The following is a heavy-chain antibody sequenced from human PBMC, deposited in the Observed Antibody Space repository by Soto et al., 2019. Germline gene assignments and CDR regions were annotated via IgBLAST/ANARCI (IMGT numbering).Heavy chain of an antibody. Sequence: ASVKVSCKASGYRFISYYVHWVRQAPGQGLEWIGVFNPANGRTTYAETFHGRITITTDTSTSTLFMELSSLRSEDTAVYFCARDISRRQTYYGMDVWGQGTTVTVSS. CDR1: GYRFISYY. D-gene: IGHD2-21*01. J-gene: IGHJ6*02. V-gene: IGHV1-46*01. CDR2: FNPANGRT. CDR3: ARDISRRQTYYGMDV.